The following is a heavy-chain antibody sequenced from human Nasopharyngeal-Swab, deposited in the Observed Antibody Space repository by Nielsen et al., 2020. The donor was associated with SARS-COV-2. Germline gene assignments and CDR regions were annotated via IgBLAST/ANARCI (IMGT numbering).Heavy chain of an antibody. J-gene: IGHJ6*03. CDR1: GDSISSNYW. V-gene: IGHV4-4*02. Sequence: SETLSLTCAVSGDSISSNYWWSWVRQPPGTGLEWIGEIYHSGSSNYNPSLKSRVTILVDKSKNQFSLKLRSVTAADTAVYYCARSGEYPYYYYYMDVWGKGTTVTVSS. CDR2: IYHSGSS. CDR3: ARSGEYPYYYYYMDV. D-gene: IGHD3-10*01.